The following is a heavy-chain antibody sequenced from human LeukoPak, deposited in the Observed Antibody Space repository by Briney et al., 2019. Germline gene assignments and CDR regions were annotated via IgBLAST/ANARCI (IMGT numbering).Heavy chain of an antibody. CDR3: ARDRRITGTLRAFDI. Sequence: PGGSLRLSCAASGFAFSSYNMNWVRQAPGKGLEWVSSITTSGSYIYYADSVKGRLTISRDNAKNSLYLQMDSLGAEDTAVYYCARDRRITGTLRAFDIWGQGTMVTVSS. CDR2: ITTSGSYI. D-gene: IGHD1-7*01. J-gene: IGHJ3*02. CDR1: GFAFSSYN. V-gene: IGHV3-21*01.